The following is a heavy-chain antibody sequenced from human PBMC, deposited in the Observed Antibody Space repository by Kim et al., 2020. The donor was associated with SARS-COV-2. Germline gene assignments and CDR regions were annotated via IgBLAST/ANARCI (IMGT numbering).Heavy chain of an antibody. D-gene: IGHD3-16*01. V-gene: IGHV3-23*01. J-gene: IGHJ4*02. CDR3: AKDDLGITDY. CDR2: ST. Sequence: STYYAGSVKGRFTISSYNSKNTVYLQMNSLRAEDKAVYYCAKDDLGITDYWGQGTLVTVSS.